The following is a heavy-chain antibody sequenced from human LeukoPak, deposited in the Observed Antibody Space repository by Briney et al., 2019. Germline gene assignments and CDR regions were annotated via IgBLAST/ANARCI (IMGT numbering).Heavy chain of an antibody. V-gene: IGHV4-39*01. Sequence: SETLSLTCTVSGGSISSSSHCWGWIRQPPGKGLEGIGSIYYSGSTYYTPSLKSRVTISVDTSKKQFSLKLSSVTAADTAVYYCASSALYYSYGLDCWGQGTLVTVSS. CDR2: IYYSGST. CDR1: GGSISSSSHC. D-gene: IGHD5-18*01. J-gene: IGHJ4*02. CDR3: ASSALYYSYGLDC.